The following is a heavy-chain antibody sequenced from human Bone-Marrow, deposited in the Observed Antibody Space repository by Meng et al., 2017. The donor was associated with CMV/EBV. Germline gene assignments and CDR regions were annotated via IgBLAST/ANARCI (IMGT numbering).Heavy chain of an antibody. Sequence: SLKISCAASGFTFNDYAMRWVRQAPGKGLEWVASISWSSGRIGYADSVKGRFTISRDNAKYSLYLQMNSLKTEDTAVYYCTRQIFDDFWRSPATATDYWGQGTLVTVSS. V-gene: IGHV3-9*01. CDR2: ISWSSGRI. J-gene: IGHJ4*02. CDR3: TRQIFDDFWRSPATATDY. CDR1: GFTFNDYA. D-gene: IGHD3-3*01.